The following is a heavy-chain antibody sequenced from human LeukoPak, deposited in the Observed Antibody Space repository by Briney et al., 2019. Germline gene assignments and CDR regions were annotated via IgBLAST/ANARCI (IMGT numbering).Heavy chain of an antibody. J-gene: IGHJ5*02. V-gene: IGHV3-23*01. CDR3: AKDPRGVVVPAAMSHWFDP. D-gene: IGHD2-2*01. CDR2: ISGSGGST. Sequence: GGSLRLSCAASGFTFSSYAMSWVRQAPGKGLEWVSAISGSGGSTYYADSVKGRFTISRDNSKNTLYLQMNSLRAEDTAVYYCAKDPRGVVVPAAMSHWFDPWGRGTLVTVSS. CDR1: GFTFSSYA.